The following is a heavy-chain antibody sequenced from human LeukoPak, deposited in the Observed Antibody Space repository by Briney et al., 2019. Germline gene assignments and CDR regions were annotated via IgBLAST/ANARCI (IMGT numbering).Heavy chain of an antibody. Sequence: SETLSLTCAVYGGSFSGYYWSWIRQPPGKGLEWIGEINHSGSTNYNPSLKSRVTISVDTSKNQSSLKLSSVTAADTAVYYCASGGATPFDYWGQGTLVTVSS. V-gene: IGHV4-34*01. CDR2: INHSGST. CDR1: GGSFSGYY. D-gene: IGHD1-26*01. CDR3: ASGGATPFDY. J-gene: IGHJ4*02.